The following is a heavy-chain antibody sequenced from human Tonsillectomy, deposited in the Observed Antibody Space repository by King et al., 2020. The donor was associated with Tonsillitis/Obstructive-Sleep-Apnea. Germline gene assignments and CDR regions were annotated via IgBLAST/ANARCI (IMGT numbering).Heavy chain of an antibody. CDR1: GFTFSSYA. J-gene: IGHJ4*02. D-gene: IGHD3-22*01. V-gene: IGHV3-30*04. CDR2: ISYDGSNK. CDR3: ARDLGRSSGGQFDY. Sequence: VQLVESGGGVVQPGRSLRLSCAASGFTFSSYAMHWVRQAPGKGLEWVAVISYDGSNKYYADSVKGRFTISRDNSKNTLYLQMNRLRAGDTAVYYGARDLGRSSGGQFDYWGQGTLVTVSS.